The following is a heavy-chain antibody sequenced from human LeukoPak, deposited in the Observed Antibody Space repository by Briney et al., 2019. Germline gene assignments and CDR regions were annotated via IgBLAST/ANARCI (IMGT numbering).Heavy chain of an antibody. V-gene: IGHV4-34*01. D-gene: IGHD4-17*01. CDR3: ARGRTVTPFYYYYYGMDV. J-gene: IGHJ6*02. Sequence: SETLSLTCAVYGGSFSGYYWSWIRQPPGKGLEWIGEINHSGSTNYNPSLKSRVTISVDTSKNQFSLKLSSVTAADTAVYYCARGRTVTPFYYYYYGMDVWGQGTTVTVSS. CDR2: INHSGST. CDR1: GGSFSGYY.